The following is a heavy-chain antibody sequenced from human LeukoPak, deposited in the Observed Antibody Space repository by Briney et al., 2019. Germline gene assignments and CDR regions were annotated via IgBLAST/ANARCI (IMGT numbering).Heavy chain of an antibody. D-gene: IGHD4-17*01. CDR2: IFHSGNS. Sequence: SETLSLTCAVSSYSISSGAYWGWIRQSPGRGLEWVGSIFHSGNSYYNQPLKRRLTMSVDTSKNPFYLKLTSVTAADTALYYCARVTYVDDMLYQYFDYWGQGILVTVSS. V-gene: IGHV4-38-2*01. CDR3: ARVTYVDDMLYQYFDY. J-gene: IGHJ4*02. CDR1: SYSISSGAY.